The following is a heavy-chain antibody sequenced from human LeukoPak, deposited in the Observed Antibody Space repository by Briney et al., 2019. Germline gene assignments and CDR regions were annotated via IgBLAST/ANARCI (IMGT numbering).Heavy chain of an antibody. J-gene: IGHJ4*02. CDR1: GFTFNSYG. CDR2: IRFDGSNN. Sequence: PGGSLRLSCAASGFTFNSYGIHWVRQAPGKGLEWVAFIRFDGSNNYYADSVKGRFTISRDNSKNTLYLQMNSLRAEDTAVYYCAREGDPGYSGYGYSFDYWGQGTPVTVSS. CDR3: AREGDPGYSGYGYSFDY. D-gene: IGHD5-12*01. V-gene: IGHV3-30*02.